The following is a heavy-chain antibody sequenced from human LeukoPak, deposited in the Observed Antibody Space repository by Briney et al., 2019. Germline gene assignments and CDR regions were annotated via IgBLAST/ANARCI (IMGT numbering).Heavy chain of an antibody. CDR1: GGSFSGYY. CDR2: INHSGST. D-gene: IGHD3-16*02. CDR3: ARWRYYDYVWGSYRSAWFDP. V-gene: IGHV4-34*01. J-gene: IGHJ5*02. Sequence: SETPSLTCAVYGGSFSGYYWSWIRQPPGKGLEWIGEINHSGSTNYNPSLKSRVTISVDTSKNQFSLKLSSVTAADTAVYYCARWRYYDYVWGSYRSAWFDPWGQGTLVTVSS.